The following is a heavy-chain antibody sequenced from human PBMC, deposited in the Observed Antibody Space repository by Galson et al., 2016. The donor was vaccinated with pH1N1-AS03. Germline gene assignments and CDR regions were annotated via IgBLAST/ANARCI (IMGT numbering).Heavy chain of an antibody. CDR3: ARGPVSYSNYWFPPPDY. V-gene: IGHV3-64*01. Sequence: SLRLSCAASGFTFSSYAMHWVRQAPGKGLEYVSAISGNGYSTYYANPVKGSFTISRDNSKSTLFLQMGSLRPEDRAVYYCARGPVSYSNYWFPPPDYWGQGTLVTVSS. CDR1: GFTFSSYA. D-gene: IGHD6-13*01. J-gene: IGHJ4*02. CDR2: ISGNGYST.